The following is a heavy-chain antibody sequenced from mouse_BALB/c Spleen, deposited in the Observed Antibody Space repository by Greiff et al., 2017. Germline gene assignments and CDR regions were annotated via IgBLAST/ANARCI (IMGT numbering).Heavy chain of an antibody. D-gene: IGHD2-10*02. J-gene: IGHJ2*01. CDR1: GYSITSGYY. Sequence: VQLKESGPGLVKPSQSLSLTCSVTGYSITSGYYWNWIRQFPGNKLEWMGYISYDGSNNYNPSLKNRISITRDTSKNQFFLKLNSVTTEDTATYYCARWEYGYYFDYWGQGTTLTVSS. CDR3: ARWEYGYYFDY. CDR2: ISYDGSN. V-gene: IGHV3-6*02.